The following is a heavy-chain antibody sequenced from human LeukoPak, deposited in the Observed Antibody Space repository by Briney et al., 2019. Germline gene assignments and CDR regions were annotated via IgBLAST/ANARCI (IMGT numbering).Heavy chain of an antibody. Sequence: SETLSLTCTVSSGSSSSYYWSWIRQPPGKGLEWIGYTYYTGSTNYNPSLKSRVTISVDTSKNQFSLKLSFVTAADTAEYYCARTRLLGPPNCYYMDVWGKGTTVTVSS. V-gene: IGHV4-59*08. CDR1: SGSSSSYY. D-gene: IGHD3-10*01. CDR3: ARTRLLGPPNCYYMDV. J-gene: IGHJ6*03. CDR2: TYYTGST.